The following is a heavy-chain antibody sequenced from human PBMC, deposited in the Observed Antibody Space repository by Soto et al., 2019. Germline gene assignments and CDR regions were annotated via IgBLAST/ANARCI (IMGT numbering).Heavy chain of an antibody. D-gene: IGHD3-22*01. J-gene: IGHJ6*02. Sequence: PSETLSLTCAVYGGSFSGYYWSWIRQPPGKGLEWIGKVNHSGGTNYNPSLKSRVTISGDMSKNQFSLKVNSVTAADTAVYYSARSPRRPVPFNYYSKEMDFWGQGTTVTVSS. CDR1: GGSFSGYY. V-gene: IGHV4-34*01. CDR2: VNHSGGT. CDR3: ARSPRRPVPFNYYSKEMDF.